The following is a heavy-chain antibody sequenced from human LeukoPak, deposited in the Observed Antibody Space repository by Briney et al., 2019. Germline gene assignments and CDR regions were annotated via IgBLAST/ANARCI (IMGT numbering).Heavy chain of an antibody. D-gene: IGHD3-10*01. J-gene: IGHJ6*02. CDR3: AREKREGLWFGELFRFQYCGLDV. Sequence: GGSLRLSCAASGFTFKLYWMHWVRQVPGKRPVWVSRINDDGSDTIYADSVRGRFTISRDDAKNTVYLQMNNLRADDTGVYYCAREKREGLWFGELFRFQYCGLDVWGQGTTVIVSS. V-gene: IGHV3-74*01. CDR1: GFTFKLYW. CDR2: INDDGSDT.